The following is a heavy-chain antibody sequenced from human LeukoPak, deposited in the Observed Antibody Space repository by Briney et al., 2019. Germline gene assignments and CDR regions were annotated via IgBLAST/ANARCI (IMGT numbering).Heavy chain of an antibody. Sequence: GGSLRLSCAASGFPFTNAWTTWVRQAPGKGLEWVGRIKSKTDGGTADFAAPVKGRFTISRDDSKNTLYLQMNSLKTEDTAVYYCTTDHIGLLDVWGQGTTVIVSS. CDR3: TTDHIGLLDV. J-gene: IGHJ6*02. CDR1: GFPFTNAW. CDR2: IKSKTDGGTA. V-gene: IGHV3-15*01.